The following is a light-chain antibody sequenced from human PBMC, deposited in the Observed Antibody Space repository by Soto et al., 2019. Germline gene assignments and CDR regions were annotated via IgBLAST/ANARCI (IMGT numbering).Light chain of an antibody. J-gene: IGLJ3*02. CDR3: QVWDSSTARV. V-gene: IGLV3-9*01. Sequence: SYELTQPLSVSVALGQTARITCGGNNIGSKNVHWYQQKPGQAPVLVIYRDSNRPSGIPERFSVSNSGNTATRTISSAQAGDEADYYCQVWDSSTARVFGGGTKLTVL. CDR1: NIGSKN. CDR2: RDS.